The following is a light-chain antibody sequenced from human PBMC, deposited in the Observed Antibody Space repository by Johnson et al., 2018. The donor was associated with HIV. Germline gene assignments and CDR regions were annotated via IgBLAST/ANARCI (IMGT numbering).Light chain of an antibody. CDR1: SSNIGNNY. CDR3: GTWDSSLSAYV. Sequence: QSVLTQPPSVSAAPGQKVTISCSGSSSNIGNNYVSWYQQLPGTAPKLLIYENNKRPSGIPDRFSGSKSGTSATLGITGLQTGDEADYYCGTWDSSLSAYVFRTVTQVTVL. V-gene: IGLV1-51*02. J-gene: IGLJ1*01. CDR2: ENN.